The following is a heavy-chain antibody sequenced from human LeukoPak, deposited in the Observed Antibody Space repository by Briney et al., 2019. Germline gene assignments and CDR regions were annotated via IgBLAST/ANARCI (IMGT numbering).Heavy chain of an antibody. CDR1: GYTFTSYD. V-gene: IGHV1-8*01. J-gene: IGHJ4*02. CDR2: MNPNSGNT. CDR3: ARGLGKGIAARYFDY. Sequence: ASVKVSCKASGYTFTSYDINWVRQATGQALEWMGWMNPNSGNTGYAQKFQGRVTMTRNTSISTAYMELSSLRSEDTAVYYCARGLGKGIAARYFDYWGQGTLVTVSS. D-gene: IGHD6-6*01.